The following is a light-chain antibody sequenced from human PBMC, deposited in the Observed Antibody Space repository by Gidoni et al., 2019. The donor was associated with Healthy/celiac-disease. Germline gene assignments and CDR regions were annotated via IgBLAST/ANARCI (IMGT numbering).Light chain of an antibody. CDR2: WAA. J-gene: IGKJ2*01. CDR3: QQYYSTPYT. V-gene: IGKV4-1*01. Sequence: DIVMTQSPDSLAVSLGERATINCKSSQSVLYSSNNKNYLAWYQQKPGQPPKLSIYWAATRESGVPDRVSGSGSGTEFTLTISSLQAEDVAVYYCQQYYSTPYTFGQGTKLEIK. CDR1: QSVLYSSNNKNY.